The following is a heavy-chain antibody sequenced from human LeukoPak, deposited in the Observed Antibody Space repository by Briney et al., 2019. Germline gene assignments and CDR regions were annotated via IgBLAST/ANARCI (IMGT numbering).Heavy chain of an antibody. D-gene: IGHD6-13*01. CDR1: GYTFTGYY. CDR3: AIGSRDSSLDY. Sequence: ASVTVSFKASGYTFTGYYIHWVRQPPGQGLEWMGWISPNSGDTNYAQKFQGKVTMTRETSITTAYLEVSRVRSDDTAVYFCAIGSRDSSLDYWGQGTLVTVSS. CDR2: ISPNSGDT. V-gene: IGHV1-2*02. J-gene: IGHJ4*02.